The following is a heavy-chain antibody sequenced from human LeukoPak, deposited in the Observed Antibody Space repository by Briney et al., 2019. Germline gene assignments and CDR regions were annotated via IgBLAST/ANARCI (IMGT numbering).Heavy chain of an antibody. CDR3: AREYISPNWFDP. Sequence: GGSLRLSCAASGFTFSSYWMNWVRQAPGTGLEWVANIKQDGSEKFYLDSVKGRFTISRDNAENSLYLQMNSLRAEDTAVYYCAREYISPNWFDPWGQGTLVTVSP. CDR1: GFTFSSYW. CDR2: IKQDGSEK. J-gene: IGHJ5*02. D-gene: IGHD6-13*01. V-gene: IGHV3-7*01.